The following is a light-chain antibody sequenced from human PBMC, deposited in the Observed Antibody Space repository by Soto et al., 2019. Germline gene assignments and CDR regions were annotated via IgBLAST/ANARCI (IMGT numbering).Light chain of an antibody. CDR1: QSVSNTY. Sequence: EIVLTQSPGTLSLSPGERATLSCRASQSVSNTYLAWYQQKPGQAPRLLIYDASSRATGIPDRFSGSGSGTDFTLTISRLEHEAFAVYYCQQYGRSPGLFTFGPGTKVDIK. J-gene: IGKJ3*01. V-gene: IGKV3-20*01. CDR2: DAS. CDR3: QQYGRSPGLFT.